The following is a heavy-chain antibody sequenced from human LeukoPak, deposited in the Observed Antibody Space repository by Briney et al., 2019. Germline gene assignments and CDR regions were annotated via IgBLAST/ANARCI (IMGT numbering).Heavy chain of an antibody. J-gene: IGHJ6*02. V-gene: IGHV4-59*08. D-gene: IGHD2/OR15-2a*01. CDR1: GGSIGPFY. Sequence: SETLSLTCAVSGGSIGPFYWTWIRQPPGKGLEWIGYIQNSALYRATIKSSPSLQSRVSLSIDTSKKQVSLTVNSVTAADTALYYCARLTSTFYYSMDVRGPGTAVTVSS. CDR2: IQNSALYRATI. CDR3: ARLTSTFYYSMDV.